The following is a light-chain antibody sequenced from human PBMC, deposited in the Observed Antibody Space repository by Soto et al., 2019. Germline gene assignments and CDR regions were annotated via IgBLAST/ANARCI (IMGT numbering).Light chain of an antibody. CDR1: SSDVGGYNY. Sequence: QSALTQPASVSGSPGQSITISCTGTSSDVGGYNYVSWYQQHPAKAPKLMIYEVSNRPSGVSNRFSGSKSGNTASLTISGLQAEDEADYYCSSYTSSSKVFGGGTKVTVL. J-gene: IGLJ2*01. V-gene: IGLV2-14*01. CDR2: EVS. CDR3: SSYTSSSKV.